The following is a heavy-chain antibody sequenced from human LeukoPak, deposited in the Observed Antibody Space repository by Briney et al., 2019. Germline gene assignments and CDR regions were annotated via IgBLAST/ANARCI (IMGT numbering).Heavy chain of an antibody. Sequence: GGSLRLSCAASGFTFRSYWMHWVRQAPGKGLVWVSRINSDGSSTNYADSVKGRFTISRDNAKNTLYLQMNSLRAEDTAVYYCARVQGGRYLFDYWGQGTLVTVSS. CDR2: INSDGSST. CDR3: ARVQGGRYLFDY. CDR1: GFTFRSYW. D-gene: IGHD1-26*01. J-gene: IGHJ4*02. V-gene: IGHV3-74*01.